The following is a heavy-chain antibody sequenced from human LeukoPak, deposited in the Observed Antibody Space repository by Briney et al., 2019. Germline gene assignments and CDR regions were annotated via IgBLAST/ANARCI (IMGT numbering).Heavy chain of an antibody. CDR3: ARVISGTWLWF. D-gene: IGHD1-14*01. CDR2: IIPTLEVA. J-gene: IGHJ4*02. V-gene: IGHV1-69*04. Sequence: SVKVSCKASGGTFSSYAITWVRQAPGLGLEWMGRIIPTLEVANYAQEFQGRVTITADKSTSTAYMELSSLRPEDTAVYYCARVISGTWLWFWGQGTLVTVSS. CDR1: GGTFSSYA.